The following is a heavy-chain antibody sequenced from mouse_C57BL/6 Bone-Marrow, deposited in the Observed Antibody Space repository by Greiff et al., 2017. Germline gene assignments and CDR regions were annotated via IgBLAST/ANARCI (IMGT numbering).Heavy chain of an antibody. CDR1: GFTFSSYA. CDR2: ISDGGSYT. J-gene: IGHJ1*03. V-gene: IGHV5-4*01. Sequence: EVMLVESGGGLVKPGGSLKLSCAASGFTFSSYAMSWVRQTPEKRLEWVATISDGGSYTYYPDNVKGRFTISRDNAKNNLYLQMSHLKSEDTAMYYCARDPGTRYFDGWGTGTTVTVSS. CDR3: ARDPGTRYFDG. D-gene: IGHD4-1*01.